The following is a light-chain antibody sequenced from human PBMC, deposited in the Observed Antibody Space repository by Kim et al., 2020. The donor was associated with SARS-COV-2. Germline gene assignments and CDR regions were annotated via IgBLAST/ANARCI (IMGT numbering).Light chain of an antibody. Sequence: DIQMTQSPSSLSASVGDRVTITCRASQSISSYLNWYQQKPGKAPKLLIYAASSLQSGVPSRFSGSGSGTDFTLTISSLQPEDFATYYCQQSYSTPYTVGRGTKLEI. J-gene: IGKJ2*01. CDR3: QQSYSTPYT. V-gene: IGKV1-39*01. CDR2: AAS. CDR1: QSISSY.